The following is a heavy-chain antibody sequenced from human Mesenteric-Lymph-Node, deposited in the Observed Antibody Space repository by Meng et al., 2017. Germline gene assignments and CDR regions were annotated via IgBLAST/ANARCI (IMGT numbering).Heavy chain of an antibody. V-gene: IGHV3-21*01. Sequence: NRVRRAPGKGLERVSCVSSTTISISLAVSMKGRLLISRDNAQNTLYLHMNSLRAEDTAVYYCARPNYDYVWGSYRNDAFDIWGQGTLVTVSS. CDR3: ARPNYDYVWGSYRNDAFDI. CDR2: VSSTTISI. J-gene: IGHJ3*02. D-gene: IGHD3-16*02.